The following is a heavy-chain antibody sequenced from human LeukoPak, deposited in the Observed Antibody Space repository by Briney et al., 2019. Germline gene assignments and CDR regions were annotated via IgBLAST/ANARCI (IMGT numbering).Heavy chain of an antibody. V-gene: IGHV3-48*01. CDR3: ARDRYFDTSGYSRSQDY. Sequence: GGSLRLSCAVSGLTFSVYSMNWVRRAPGKGLEWISYINSSSSGVYYADSVKGRFTISKDNAKNTLYLQMNSLRSEDTAVYYCARDRYFDTSGYSRSQDYWGQGTLVTVSP. CDR1: GLTFSVYS. J-gene: IGHJ4*02. CDR2: INSSSSGV. D-gene: IGHD3-22*01.